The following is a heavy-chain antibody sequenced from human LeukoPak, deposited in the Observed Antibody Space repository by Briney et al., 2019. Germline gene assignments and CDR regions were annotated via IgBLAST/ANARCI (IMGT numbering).Heavy chain of an antibody. CDR3: ARDGPWIQLSSPRAFDI. J-gene: IGHJ3*02. V-gene: IGHV3-48*01. CDR1: GFTFSSYS. Sequence: GGSLRLSCAASGFTFSSYSMNWVRQAPGKGLEWVSYISTSITTIYYADSVKGRFTISRDNAKNSLYLQMNSLRAEDTAVYYCARDGPWIQLSSPRAFDIWGQGTMVTVSS. D-gene: IGHD5-18*01. CDR2: ISTSITTI.